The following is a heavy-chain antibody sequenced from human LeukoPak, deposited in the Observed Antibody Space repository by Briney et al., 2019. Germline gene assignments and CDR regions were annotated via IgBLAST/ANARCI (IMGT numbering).Heavy chain of an antibody. CDR1: GCTFSSYA. CDR3: ANYRDRDYYYYGMDV. J-gene: IGHJ6*02. CDR2: ISGSGGST. D-gene: IGHD3-22*01. Sequence: GGSLRLSCAASGCTFSSYAMSWVRQAPGKGLEWVSAISGSGGSTYYADSVKGRFTISRDNSKNTLYLQMNSLRAKDTAVYYCANYRDRDYYYYGMDVWGQGTTVTVSS. V-gene: IGHV3-23*01.